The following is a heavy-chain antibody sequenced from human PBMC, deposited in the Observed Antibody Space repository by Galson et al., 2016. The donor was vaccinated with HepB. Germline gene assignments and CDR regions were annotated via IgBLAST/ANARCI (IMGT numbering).Heavy chain of an antibody. CDR3: VKDLNRHLPLKGILTRQGPYGMDV. CDR1: GFSFSSYG. J-gene: IGHJ6*04. Sequence: SLRLFSCAASGFSFSSYGMHWVRQAPGKGLEWVAVIWKDGSEKYYADSVKGRFTISRDNAKKSLYLQMNSLRAEDTAFYYCVKDLNRHLPLKGILTRQGPYGMDVWGEGTTVTVSP. CDR2: IWKDGSEK. V-gene: IGHV3-33*03. D-gene: IGHD2-2*01.